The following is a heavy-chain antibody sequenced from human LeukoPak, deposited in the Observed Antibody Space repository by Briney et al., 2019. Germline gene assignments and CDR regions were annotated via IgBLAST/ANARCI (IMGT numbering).Heavy chain of an antibody. D-gene: IGHD3-10*01. J-gene: IGHJ5*02. CDR3: ARDLFGSGHFLPESP. CDR1: GASLSSDSYY. CDR2: IYYTGTT. V-gene: IGHV4-61*01. Sequence: PSETLSLTCTVSGASLSSDSYYWRWIRKHRGKGVERIEYIYYTGTTNYTPSLKSPVTMSVDTSNNELSLKLSSVTTADTAVYYCARDLFGSGHFLPESPWGQGTLVTVSS.